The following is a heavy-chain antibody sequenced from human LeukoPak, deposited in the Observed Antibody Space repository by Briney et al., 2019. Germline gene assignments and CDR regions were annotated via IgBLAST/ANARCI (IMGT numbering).Heavy chain of an antibody. CDR3: ARAPPNAFDI. Sequence: GASVKVSCKASGYTFTGYYMYWVRQPPGQGLEWMGWINPNSGGTNYAQKFQGRVTMTRDTSISTAYMELSRLGSDDTAVYYCARAPPNAFDIWGQGTMVTVSS. CDR2: INPNSGGT. J-gene: IGHJ3*02. V-gene: IGHV1-2*02. CDR1: GYTFTGYY.